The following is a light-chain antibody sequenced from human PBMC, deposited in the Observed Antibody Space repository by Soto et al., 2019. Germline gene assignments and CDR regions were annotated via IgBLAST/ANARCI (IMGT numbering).Light chain of an antibody. J-gene: IGLJ7*01. CDR2: ANN. CDR3: AVWDDSLNGPV. CDR1: SSNIGTNS. V-gene: IGLV1-44*01. Sequence: QSVLTQPPSASGTPGQRVTISCSGSSSNIGTNSVNWYQQPPGTAPKLLIYANNQRPSGVPDRFSGSKSGTSASLAISGLQSEDETDYYCAVWDDSLNGPVFGGGTQLTVL.